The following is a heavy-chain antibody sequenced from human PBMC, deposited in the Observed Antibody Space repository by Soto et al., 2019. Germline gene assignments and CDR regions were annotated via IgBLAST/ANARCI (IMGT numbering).Heavy chain of an antibody. CDR3: AKSGLGSSSWGEDYFDY. Sequence: GGSLRLSCAASGFTFSSYAMRWVRQAPGKGLEWVSAISGSGGSTYYAESAKGRFTICRDNSKNKLYLQMISLRAEDTAVYYCAKSGLGSSSWGEDYFDYWGQGTLVTVSS. D-gene: IGHD6-6*01. V-gene: IGHV3-23*01. CDR2: ISGSGGST. CDR1: GFTFSSYA. J-gene: IGHJ4*02.